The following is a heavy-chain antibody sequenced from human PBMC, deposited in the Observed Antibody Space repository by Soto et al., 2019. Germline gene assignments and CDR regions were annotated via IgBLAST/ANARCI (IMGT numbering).Heavy chain of an antibody. CDR3: ASPDPWGLWFGERQFDY. CDR1: GGSISSSNW. Sequence: SETLSLTCAVSGGSISSSNWWSWVRQPPGKGLEWIGEIYHSGSTNYNPSLKSRVTISVDKSKNQFSLKLSSVTAADTAVYYCASPDPWGLWFGERQFDYWGQGTLVTVSS. V-gene: IGHV4-4*02. D-gene: IGHD3-10*01. CDR2: IYHSGST. J-gene: IGHJ4*02.